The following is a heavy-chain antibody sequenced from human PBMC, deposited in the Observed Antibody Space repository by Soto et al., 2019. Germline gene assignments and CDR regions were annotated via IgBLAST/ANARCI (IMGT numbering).Heavy chain of an antibody. CDR3: ARISPSYPYFYYGMDV. Sequence: PGESLKISCEGSGYSFVTHWIGWVRQMPGKGLEWIGIIYPYGSETTYSPAFQGHVTISADKSTNTAYLQWSSLKASDTAIYYCARISPSYPYFYYGMDVWGQGTTVIVSS. CDR1: GYSFVTHW. J-gene: IGHJ6*02. D-gene: IGHD3-10*01. CDR2: IYPYGSET. V-gene: IGHV5-51*01.